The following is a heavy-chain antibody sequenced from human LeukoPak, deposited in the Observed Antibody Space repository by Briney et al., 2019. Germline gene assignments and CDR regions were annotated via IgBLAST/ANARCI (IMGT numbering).Heavy chain of an antibody. CDR2: INPNSGGT. Sequence: GASVKVSCKASGYTFTGYYMHWVRQAPGQGLEWMGWINPNSGGTNYAQKFQGRVTMTTDTSTSTAYMELRSLRSDDTAVYYCARVYSPLGNPYYFDYWGQGTLVTVSS. CDR3: ARVYSPLGNPYYFDY. J-gene: IGHJ4*02. CDR1: GYTFTGYY. V-gene: IGHV1-2*02. D-gene: IGHD2-21*01.